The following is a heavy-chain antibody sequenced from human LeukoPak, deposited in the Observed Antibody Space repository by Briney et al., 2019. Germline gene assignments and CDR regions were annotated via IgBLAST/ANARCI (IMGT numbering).Heavy chain of an antibody. CDR3: ATGNGGLFDY. CDR1: GFTFSDYT. J-gene: IGHJ4*02. Sequence: GGSLRLSCAASGFTFSDYTMNWVRQAPEKGLEWVSSISSSNSYIYYADSVKGRFTISRDNAKNSLYLQMNSLRAEDTAVYYCATGNGGLFDYWGQGTLVTASS. CDR2: ISSSNSYI. V-gene: IGHV3-21*01. D-gene: IGHD2-8*01.